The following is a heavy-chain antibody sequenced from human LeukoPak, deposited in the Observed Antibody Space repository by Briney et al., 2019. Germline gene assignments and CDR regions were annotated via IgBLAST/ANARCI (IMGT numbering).Heavy chain of an antibody. Sequence: GGSLRLSCAASGFTFYECWLSWVRQAPGKGLEWVGRIKSKTDGGTTDDAAPVKGRFTISRDDSKNTLYLQMNSLKTEDTAVYYCTTDPQRGYYFDYWGQGTLVTVSS. D-gene: IGHD5-24*01. V-gene: IGHV3-15*01. CDR3: TTDPQRGYYFDY. J-gene: IGHJ4*02. CDR1: GFTFYECW. CDR2: IKSKTDGGTT.